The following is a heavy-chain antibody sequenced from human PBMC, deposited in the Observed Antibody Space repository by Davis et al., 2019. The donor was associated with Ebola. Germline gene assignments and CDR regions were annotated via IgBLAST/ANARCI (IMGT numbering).Heavy chain of an antibody. CDR1: GLTSSSYG. J-gene: IGHJ4*02. CDR3: AKVFIAVAGKDFDY. CDR2: LSYDGSKK. Sequence: GGSLRLSCAASGLTSSSYGMHWVRQAPGKGLEWVAVLSYDGSKKYYADSVKGRFTISRDNSKNTLYLQMNSLRAEDTAVYFCAKVFIAVAGKDFDYWGQGTLVTVSS. D-gene: IGHD6-19*01. V-gene: IGHV3-30*18.